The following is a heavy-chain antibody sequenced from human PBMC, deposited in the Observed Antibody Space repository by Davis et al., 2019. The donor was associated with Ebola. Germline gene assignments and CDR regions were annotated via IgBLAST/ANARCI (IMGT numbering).Heavy chain of an antibody. J-gene: IGHJ4*02. CDR2: IRSKANSYAP. Sequence: GESLKISCAASGFTFSGSAMHWVRQASGKGLEWVGRIRSKANSYAPAYAASMKGRFTISRDDSKNTAYLQMNSLKTEDTAVYYCTSGGSGSYEVDYWGQGTLVTVSS. V-gene: IGHV3-73*01. CDR1: GFTFSGSA. D-gene: IGHD1-26*01. CDR3: TSGGSGSYEVDY.